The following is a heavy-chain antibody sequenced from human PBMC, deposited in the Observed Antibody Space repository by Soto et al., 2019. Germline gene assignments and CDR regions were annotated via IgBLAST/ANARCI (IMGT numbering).Heavy chain of an antibody. CDR1: GFTFANFW. V-gene: IGHV3-7*03. J-gene: IGHJ4*02. D-gene: IGHD3-10*01. CDR3: ERAGRIGSVDC. Sequence: GGSLRLSCAASGFTFANFWLSWVRQAPGEGLEWVANINQDGNEIYYVDSVKGRFTISRENAKNSVYLQMDSLRAEDTAVYYCERAGRIGSVDCWGQGNLVTVSS. CDR2: INQDGNEI.